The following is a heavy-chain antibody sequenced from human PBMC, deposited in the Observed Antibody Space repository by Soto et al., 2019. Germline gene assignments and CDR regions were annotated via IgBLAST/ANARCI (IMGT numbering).Heavy chain of an antibody. Sequence: GGSLRLSCAASGFTFSSYAMSWVRQAPGKGLGWVSAISGSRGSTYYADSVKGRFTIFRDNSKNTLYLQMNSRRAEDTAVYYCAKDKLVQNYYYYYGMDVWGQGTTVTVSS. D-gene: IGHD6-6*01. CDR1: GFTFSSYA. V-gene: IGHV3-23*01. CDR3: AKDKLVQNYYYYYGMDV. J-gene: IGHJ6*02. CDR2: ISGSRGST.